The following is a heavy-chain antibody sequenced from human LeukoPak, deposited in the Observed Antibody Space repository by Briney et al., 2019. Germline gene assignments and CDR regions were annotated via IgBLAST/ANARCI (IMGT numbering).Heavy chain of an antibody. J-gene: IGHJ5*02. D-gene: IGHD2-2*01. CDR2: INPSGGST. CDR1: GYTFTSYY. V-gene: IGHV1-46*01. Sequence: ASVKVSCKASGYTFTSYYIHWVRQAPGQGLEWMGIINPSGGSTSYAQKFQGRVTMTRDMSTSTVYMELSSLRSEDTAVYYCARSCSSTSCYYNWFDPWGQGTLVTVSS. CDR3: ARSCSSTSCYYNWFDP.